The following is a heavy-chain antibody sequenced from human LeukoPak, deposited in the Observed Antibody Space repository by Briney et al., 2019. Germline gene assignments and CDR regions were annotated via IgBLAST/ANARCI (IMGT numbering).Heavy chain of an antibody. Sequence: LSLTCTVSGGSISSSSYYWGWVRQAPGKGLEWVATVSYDGTDTSYADSVKGRFAIFRDNSKNTLYLQMNSLRTEDTAVYYRARVVYYGGAFDIWGQGTMVTVSS. J-gene: IGHJ3*02. CDR1: GGSISSSSYY. D-gene: IGHD4-23*01. CDR3: ARVVYYGGAFDI. CDR2: VSYDGTDT. V-gene: IGHV3-30*09.